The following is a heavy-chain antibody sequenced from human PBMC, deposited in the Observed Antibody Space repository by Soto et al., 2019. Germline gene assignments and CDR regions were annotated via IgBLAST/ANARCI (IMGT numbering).Heavy chain of an antibody. V-gene: IGHV4-59*01. Sequence: ETLSLTCTVSGGSISSYYWSWIRQPPGKGLEWIGYIYYSGSTNYNPSLKSRVTTSVDTSKNQFSLKLSSVTAADTAVYYCARRVATRQMGYYFDYWGQGTLVTVSS. J-gene: IGHJ4*02. CDR1: GGSISSYY. CDR3: ARRVATRQMGYYFDY. CDR2: IYYSGST. D-gene: IGHD6-6*01.